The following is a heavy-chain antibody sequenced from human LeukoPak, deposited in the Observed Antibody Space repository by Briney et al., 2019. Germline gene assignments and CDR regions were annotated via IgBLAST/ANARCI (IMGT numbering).Heavy chain of an antibody. CDR1: GYSFTNYW. D-gene: IGHD3-22*01. CDR3: ASLRSSGYYSPFDY. V-gene: IGHV5-51*01. Sequence: GEYLKISCKGTGYSFTNYWIGWMRQMPGKGLEWMGIIYPGDSDTRYSPSFQGQVTISVDQSINTAYLQWSSLKATDTAMYYCASLRSSGYYSPFDYWGQGTLVTVSS. J-gene: IGHJ4*02. CDR2: IYPGDSDT.